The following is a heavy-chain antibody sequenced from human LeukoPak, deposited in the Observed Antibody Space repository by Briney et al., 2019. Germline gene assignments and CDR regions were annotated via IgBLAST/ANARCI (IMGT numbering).Heavy chain of an antibody. CDR3: ARGPKPWVDRVAAAGKRPFDY. V-gene: IGHV4-34*01. CDR2: INHSGST. Sequence: PSETLSLTCAVYGGSFSGYYWSWIRQPPGKGLEWIGEINHSGSTNYNPSLKSRVTISVDTSKNQFSLKLSSVTAADTAVYYCARGPKPWVDRVAAAGKRPFDYWGQGTLVTVSS. J-gene: IGHJ4*02. CDR1: GGSFSGYY. D-gene: IGHD6-13*01.